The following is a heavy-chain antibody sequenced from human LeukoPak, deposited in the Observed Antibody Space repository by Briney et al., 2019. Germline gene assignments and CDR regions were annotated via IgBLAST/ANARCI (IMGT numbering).Heavy chain of an antibody. D-gene: IGHD2-15*01. CDR3: ARDLGRLCSGGSCYPGLYYYYGMDV. J-gene: IGHJ6*02. CDR2: ISAYNGNT. V-gene: IGHV1-18*01. CDR1: GYTFTSYG. Sequence: ASVKVSCKASGYTFTSYGISWVRQAPGQGLAWMGWISAYNGNTNYAQKLQGRVTMTTDTSTSTAYMELRSLRSDDTAVYYCARDLGRLCSGGSCYPGLYYYYGMDVWGQGTTVTVSS.